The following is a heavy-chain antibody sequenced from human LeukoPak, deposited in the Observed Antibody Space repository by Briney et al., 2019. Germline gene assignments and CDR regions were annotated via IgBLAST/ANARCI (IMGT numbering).Heavy chain of an antibody. Sequence: LTCTVSGCSISSYYWSWVRQAPGKGLEWVGRIKSKTDGGTTDYAAPVKGRFTISRDDSKNTLYLQMNSLKTEDTAVYYCTTDRPTAYYYYGMDVWGQGTTVTVSS. J-gene: IGHJ6*02. CDR3: TTDRPTAYYYYGMDV. D-gene: IGHD1-1*01. CDR1: GCSISSYY. V-gene: IGHV3-15*01. CDR2: IKSKTDGGTT.